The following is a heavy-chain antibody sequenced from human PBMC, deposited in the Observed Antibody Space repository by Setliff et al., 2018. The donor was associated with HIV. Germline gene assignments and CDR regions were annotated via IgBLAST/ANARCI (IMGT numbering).Heavy chain of an antibody. CDR2: MYHSGSN. CDR3: SSRWGSYYDTNGHPFVY. Sequence: SETLSLTCSVSGHSIRSGYYWGWIRQPPGKGLEWIGTMYHSGSNYYNPSLQGRVTMFFDTSEDHFSLRLSSVTAADTAVYYFSSRWGSYYDTNGHPFVYWGHGTLFTVSS. CDR1: GHSIRSGYY. J-gene: IGHJ4*01. D-gene: IGHD3-22*01. V-gene: IGHV4-38-2*01.